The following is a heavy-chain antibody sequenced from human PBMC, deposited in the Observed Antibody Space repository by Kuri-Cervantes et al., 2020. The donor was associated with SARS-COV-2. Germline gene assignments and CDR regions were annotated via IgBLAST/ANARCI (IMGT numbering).Heavy chain of an antibody. V-gene: IGHV4-38-2*02. D-gene: IGHD3-16*01. CDR3: ARGLGVAADAFDI. CDR1: GVSISSHY. CDR2: IYHSGST. Sequence: SETLSLTCTVSGVSISSHYWSWIRLPPGKGLEWIGSIYHSGSTYYNPSLKSRVTISVDTSKNQFSLKLSSVTAADTAVYYCARGLGVAADAFDIWGQGTMVTVSS. J-gene: IGHJ3*02.